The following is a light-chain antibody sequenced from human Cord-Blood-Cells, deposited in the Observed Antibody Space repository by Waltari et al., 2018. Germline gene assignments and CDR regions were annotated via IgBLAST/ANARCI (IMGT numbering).Light chain of an antibody. CDR2: KAS. Sequence: DIQMTQSPSTLSASVGDRVTITCRASQSISSWLAWYQQKPGKAPKLLIYKASSLESGVPSRVSGSGSGTECTLTISSLQSDGFATYYCQQYNSYSTFGQGTKVEIK. CDR1: QSISSW. V-gene: IGKV1-5*03. J-gene: IGKJ1*01. CDR3: QQYNSYST.